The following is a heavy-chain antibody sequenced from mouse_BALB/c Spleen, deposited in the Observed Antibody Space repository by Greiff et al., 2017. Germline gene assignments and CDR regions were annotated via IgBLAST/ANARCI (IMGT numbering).Heavy chain of an antibody. CDR2: IWAGGST. Sequence: VKLVESGPGLVAPSQTLSITCTVSGFSFTSYGVHWVRQLPGRGLEWLGVIWAGGSTNYYSALMSRLSINKDNSQCQVFLKMTSLETDDTAIYSCAKEGHSADRFAYWGQGTLVTVSA. V-gene: IGHV2-9*02. J-gene: IGHJ3*01. D-gene: IGHD3-2*01. CDR3: AKEGHSADRFAY. CDR1: GFSFTSYG.